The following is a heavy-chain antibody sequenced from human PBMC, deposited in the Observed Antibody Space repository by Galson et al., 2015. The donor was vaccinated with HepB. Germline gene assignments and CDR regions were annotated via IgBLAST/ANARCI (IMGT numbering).Heavy chain of an antibody. J-gene: IGHJ4*02. Sequence: ETLSLTCAVYGGSFSGYYWSWIRQTPEKGLEWIAEINDSGSANYNPSLKSRLTTSIDTSKHQISLKLSSVTAADTALYYCARGRNWGKHFDFCGQGTLVTVSS. V-gene: IGHV4-34*01. D-gene: IGHD7-27*01. CDR3: ARGRNWGKHFDF. CDR2: INDSGSA. CDR1: GGSFSGYY.